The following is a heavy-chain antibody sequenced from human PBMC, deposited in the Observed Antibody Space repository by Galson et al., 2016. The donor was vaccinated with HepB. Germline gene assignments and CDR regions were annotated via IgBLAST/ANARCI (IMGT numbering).Heavy chain of an antibody. Sequence: SLRLSCAASGFTFSSCAMSWVRQAPGKGLEWVSAISGSGGSTYYADSVKGRFTISTDNSKNMLYLQMNSLRAEDTAGYYCAKMSGSRGYYSDAFDIWGPGTMVTVAS. V-gene: IGHV3-23*01. CDR3: AKMSGSRGYYSDAFDI. CDR2: ISGSGGST. D-gene: IGHD3-22*01. J-gene: IGHJ3*02. CDR1: GFTFSSCA.